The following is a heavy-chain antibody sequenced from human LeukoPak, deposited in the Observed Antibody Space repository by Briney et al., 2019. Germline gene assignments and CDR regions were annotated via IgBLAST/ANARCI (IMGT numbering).Heavy chain of an antibody. CDR2: TYYRSKWYN. Sequence: SQTLSLTCAISGDSVSSNSAAWNWIRQSPSGGLEWLGRTYYRSKWYNDYAVSVKSRITINPDTSKNQFSLQLNSVTPEDTAVYYCARSPTHFWLGFDYWGQGTLVTVSS. J-gene: IGHJ4*02. D-gene: IGHD3-3*02. CDR3: ARSPTHFWLGFDY. V-gene: IGHV6-1*01. CDR1: GDSVSSNSAA.